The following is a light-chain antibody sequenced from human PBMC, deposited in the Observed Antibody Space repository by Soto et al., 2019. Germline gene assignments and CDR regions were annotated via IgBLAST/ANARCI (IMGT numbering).Light chain of an antibody. CDR2: GAS. CDR1: QSVSSSY. J-gene: IGKJ1*01. Sequence: EIVLTQSPGTLSLSPGERATLSCRASQSVSSSYLAWYQQKVGQAPGLLIYGASRRATGIPDRFSGSGSGTDFTLTISRLEPEDFAVYYCQQYGSSPWTFGQGTKVEIK. CDR3: QQYGSSPWT. V-gene: IGKV3-20*01.